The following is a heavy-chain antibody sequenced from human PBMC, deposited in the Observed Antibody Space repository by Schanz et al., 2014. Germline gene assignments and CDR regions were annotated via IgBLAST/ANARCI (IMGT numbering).Heavy chain of an antibody. CDR2: IYIGGNT. D-gene: IGHD3-10*01. Sequence: EVQLVESGGGWVQPGGSLRLSCAASGITFSSHSFNWVRQAPGKGLEWVSFIYIGGNTYYADSVKGRFTISRDNSKNSLYLQMNSLRAEDTAVYHCVSSGSYSSYAFWGQGTLVTVSS. CDR1: GITFSSHS. CDR3: VSSGSYSSYAF. V-gene: IGHV3-66*01. J-gene: IGHJ4*02.